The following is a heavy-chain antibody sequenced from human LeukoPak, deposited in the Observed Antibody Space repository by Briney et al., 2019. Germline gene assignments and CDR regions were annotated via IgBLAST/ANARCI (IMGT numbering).Heavy chain of an antibody. V-gene: IGHV1-69*04. D-gene: IGHD6-13*01. Sequence: SVKVSCKASGGTFSSYAISWVRQAPGQGLEWMGRIIPILGIANYAQKFQGRVTITADKSTSTAYMELSRLRSDDTAVYYCAGVWSTTAAGWNWFNPWGQGTLVTVSS. CDR3: AGVWSTTAAGWNWFNP. CDR1: GGTFSSYA. J-gene: IGHJ5*02. CDR2: IIPILGIA.